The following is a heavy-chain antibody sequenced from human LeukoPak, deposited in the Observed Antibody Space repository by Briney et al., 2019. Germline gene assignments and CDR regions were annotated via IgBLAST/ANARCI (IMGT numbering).Heavy chain of an antibody. Sequence: ASVKVSCKASGYTFTSYGISWVRQAPGQGLEWMGWMNPNSGNTGYAQKFQGRVTMTRNTSISTAYMELSSLRSEDTAMYYCARRRAAAAGINWFDPWGQGTLVTVSS. J-gene: IGHJ5*02. CDR2: MNPNSGNT. D-gene: IGHD6-13*01. V-gene: IGHV1-8*02. CDR1: GYTFTSYG. CDR3: ARRRAAAAGINWFDP.